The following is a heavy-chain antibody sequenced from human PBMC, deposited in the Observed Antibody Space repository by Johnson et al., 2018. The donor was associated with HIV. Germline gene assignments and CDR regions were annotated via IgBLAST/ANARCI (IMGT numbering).Heavy chain of an antibody. V-gene: IGHV3-9*01. Sequence: EVQLVESGGGLVQPGRSLRLSCAASGFTFDDYAMHWVRQAPGKGLEWVSGISWNSGSIGYADSVKGRFTISRDNAKNSLYLQMNSLRAEDTAIYYCVKDRGRPGTPAAFDIWGQGTMVTVSS. J-gene: IGHJ3*02. CDR1: GFTFDDYA. D-gene: IGHD3-16*01. CDR3: VKDRGRPGTPAAFDI. CDR2: ISWNSGSI.